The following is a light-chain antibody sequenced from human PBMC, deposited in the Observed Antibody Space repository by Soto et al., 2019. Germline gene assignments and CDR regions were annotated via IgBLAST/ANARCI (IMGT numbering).Light chain of an antibody. CDR1: QSVSSY. V-gene: IGKV3-11*01. Sequence: EIVLTQSPATLSLSPGERATLSCRASQSVSSYLDWYQQKPGQAPRLLIYDSSNRATGIPARFSGSGSGTDFTLTISSLEPEDFAVYYCQQRRNWPPTFGQGTRLEIK. J-gene: IGKJ5*01. CDR3: QQRRNWPPT. CDR2: DSS.